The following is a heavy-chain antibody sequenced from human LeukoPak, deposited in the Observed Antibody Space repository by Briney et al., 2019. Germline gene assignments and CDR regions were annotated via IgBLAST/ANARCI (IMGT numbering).Heavy chain of an antibody. Sequence: GGSLRLSCAASGFTFSSYGMHWVRQAPGKGLEWVAVISYDGSNKYYADSVKGRFTISRDNSKNTPYLQMNSLRAEDTAVYYCAKDFGFWSGYYYYYGMDVWGQGTTVTVSS. J-gene: IGHJ6*02. D-gene: IGHD3-3*01. CDR1: GFTFSSYG. V-gene: IGHV3-30*18. CDR2: ISYDGSNK. CDR3: AKDFGFWSGYYYYYGMDV.